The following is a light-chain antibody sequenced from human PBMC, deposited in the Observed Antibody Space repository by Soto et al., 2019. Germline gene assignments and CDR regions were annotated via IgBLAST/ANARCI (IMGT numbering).Light chain of an antibody. Sequence: QSVLTQPASVSGSPGQSITISCTGTSSDIGGYNYVSWYQQHPGKAPKLMIYEVSNRPSGVSFRFSGSKSGNTASLTISGLQAEDEADYYCSSYASNITYVFGTGTKLTVL. CDR2: EVS. CDR3: SSYASNITYV. J-gene: IGLJ1*01. CDR1: SSDIGGYNY. V-gene: IGLV2-14*01.